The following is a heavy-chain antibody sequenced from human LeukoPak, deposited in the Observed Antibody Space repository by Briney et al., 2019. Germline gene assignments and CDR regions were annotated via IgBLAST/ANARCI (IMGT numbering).Heavy chain of an antibody. V-gene: IGHV3-21*01. Sequence: GGSLRLSCAASGFTFSSYNMKWVRQAPGKGLEWVSSISTSSSYIYYADSVKGRFTISRDNAKNSLYLQMNSLRAEDTAVYYCAREGIVGATLGFDYWGQGTLVTVSS. CDR2: ISTSSSYI. CDR1: GFTFSSYN. J-gene: IGHJ4*02. D-gene: IGHD1-26*01. CDR3: AREGIVGATLGFDY.